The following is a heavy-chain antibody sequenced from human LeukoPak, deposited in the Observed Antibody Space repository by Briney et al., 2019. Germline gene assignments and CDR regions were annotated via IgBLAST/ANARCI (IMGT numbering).Heavy chain of an antibody. CDR2: IYYSGST. J-gene: IGHJ6*03. V-gene: IGHV4-59*01. CDR1: GGSISSYY. CDR3: ARVSGTTDYYYYYYMDV. Sequence: SETLSLXCTVSGGSISSYYWSWIRRPPGKGLESIGYIYYSGSTNYNPSLKSRVTISVDTSKNQFSLKLSSVTAADTAVYYCARVSGTTDYYYYYYMDVWGKGTTVTVSS. D-gene: IGHD1-7*01.